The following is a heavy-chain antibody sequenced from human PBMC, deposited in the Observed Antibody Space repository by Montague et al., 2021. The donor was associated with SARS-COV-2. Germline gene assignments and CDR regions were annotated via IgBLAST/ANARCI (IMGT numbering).Heavy chain of an antibody. CDR2: LFYTGSS. Sequence: SETLSLTCTVSGGSVSSGKYFWTWIRQPPGKGLEWIGYLFYTGSSNYNPSLKSRVTISVDTSNTQLSLKLTTMSAADTAVYYCARVGNYLGVYWGQGILVTVSS. CDR1: GGSVSSGKYF. CDR3: ARVGNYLGVY. D-gene: IGHD3-10*01. V-gene: IGHV4-61*01. J-gene: IGHJ4*02.